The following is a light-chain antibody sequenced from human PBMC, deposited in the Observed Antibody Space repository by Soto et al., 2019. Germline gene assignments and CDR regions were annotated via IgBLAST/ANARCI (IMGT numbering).Light chain of an antibody. Sequence: DIQMTQFPSTLSASVGDRVTITCRASQSISNRLAWFQQKSGEAPHLLIHKASSLESGVPSRFSGSGSGTEFTLTISSLQPDDVATYYCQQYNTYSWTFGQGTKVEIK. J-gene: IGKJ1*01. V-gene: IGKV1-5*03. CDR1: QSISNR. CDR3: QQYNTYSWT. CDR2: KAS.